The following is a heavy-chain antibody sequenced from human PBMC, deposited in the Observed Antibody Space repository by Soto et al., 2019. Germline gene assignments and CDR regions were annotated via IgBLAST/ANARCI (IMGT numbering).Heavy chain of an antibody. CDR2: IYSGGST. CDR1: GLTVSSNY. J-gene: IGHJ3*02. V-gene: IGHV3-53*01. Sequence: EVQLVESGGGLIQPGGSLRLSCAASGLTVSSNYMSWVRQAPGKGLEWVAIIYSGGSTYYADSMKGRFTISRDNSSNTLHIQMNNLRAEDTAVYYGARDFRLDTAMLHDAFDIWGQGTMVTVSS. CDR3: ARDFRLDTAMLHDAFDI. D-gene: IGHD5-18*01.